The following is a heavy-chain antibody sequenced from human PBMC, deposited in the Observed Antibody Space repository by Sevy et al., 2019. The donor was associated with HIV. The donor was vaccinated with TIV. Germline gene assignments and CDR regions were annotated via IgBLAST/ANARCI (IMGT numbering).Heavy chain of an antibody. CDR2: VSSDGTNT. V-gene: IGHV3-30*18. D-gene: IGHD5-18*01. J-gene: IGHJ4*02. CDR3: VKVGMQLWSYFDF. Sequence: GGSLRLSCGASGFDFREYAMHWVRQAPGKGLEWVAAVSSDGTNTYYVDSVKGRFTISRDSSQNTLFLHMNSLRVEDTAVYYCVKVGMQLWSYFDFWGQGTLVTVSS. CDR1: GFDFREYA.